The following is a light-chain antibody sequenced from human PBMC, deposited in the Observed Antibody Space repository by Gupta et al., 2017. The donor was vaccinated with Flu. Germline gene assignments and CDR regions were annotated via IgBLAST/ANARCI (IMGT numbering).Light chain of an antibody. CDR1: NSDIGSNT. J-gene: IGLJ3*02. CDR2: SKY. Sequence: QSVLTKRPSACGGAGQKVMLSCPGSNSDIGSNTVNWYQQLPGTAPKLLIHSKYQRPSGVPDRFSGSKSGTSASLAISGLQSEDEADYYCATWDDSLNDWMFGGGTKLTVL. V-gene: IGLV1-44*01. CDR3: ATWDDSLNDWM.